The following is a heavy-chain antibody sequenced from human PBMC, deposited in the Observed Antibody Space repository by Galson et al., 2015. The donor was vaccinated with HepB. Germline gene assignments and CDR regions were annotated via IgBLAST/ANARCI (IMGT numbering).Heavy chain of an antibody. CDR2: LYSEGTT. Sequence: SLRLSCAASGFTFSSYAMSWVRQAPGKQLEWVSVLYSEGTTYYADSVKGRFITSRDNSKNTLYLQMNNLRAEDTAVYYCARGFSTKWFSGLGYWGQGTLVTVSS. D-gene: IGHD2-2*01. CDR1: GFTFSSYA. CDR3: ARGFSTKWFSGLGY. V-gene: IGHV3-53*01. J-gene: IGHJ4*02.